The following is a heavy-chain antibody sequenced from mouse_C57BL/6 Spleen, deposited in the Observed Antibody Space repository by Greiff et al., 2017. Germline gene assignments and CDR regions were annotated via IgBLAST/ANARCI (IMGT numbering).Heavy chain of an antibody. CDR1: GFSLSTSGMG. Sequence: QVTLKESGPGILQSSQTLSLTCSFSGFSLSTSGMGLSWIRQPSGKGLEWPAHIYWDDDKRSNPSLKRRLTISKDTSRNQVFLKITSVDNADTAKYYCGRRGGSNDEGAMDYWGQGTSVTVSS. V-gene: IGHV8-12*01. CDR3: GRRGGSNDEGAMDY. D-gene: IGHD2-12*01. J-gene: IGHJ4*01. CDR2: IYWDDDK.